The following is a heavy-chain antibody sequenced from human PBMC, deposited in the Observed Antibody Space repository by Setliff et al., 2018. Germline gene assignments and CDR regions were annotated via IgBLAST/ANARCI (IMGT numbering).Heavy chain of an antibody. V-gene: IGHV3-15*01. CDR1: GFSFSNTK. CDR2: IKSAADGGTT. D-gene: IGHD1-1*01. Sequence: GGSLRLSCLASGFSFSNTKMSWIRQAPGKGLEWVGRIKSAADGGTTDYAAPVKGRFTFSRDDSKNTLYLQMNNLKTEDTATYYCTSAKLERRTGHHYYMDVWGKGTTVTVSS. CDR3: TSAKLERRTGHHYYMDV. J-gene: IGHJ6*03.